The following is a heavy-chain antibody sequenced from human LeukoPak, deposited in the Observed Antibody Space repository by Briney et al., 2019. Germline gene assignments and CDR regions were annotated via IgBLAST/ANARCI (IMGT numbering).Heavy chain of an antibody. CDR2: ISAYNGNT. Sequence: ASVTVSCKASGYTFTSYGISWVRQAPGQGLEWMGWISAYNGNTNYAQKLQGRVTMTTDTSTSTAYMELRSLRSDDTAVYYCARARTWIQLWPLGYWGQGTLVTVSS. J-gene: IGHJ4*02. CDR1: GYTFTSYG. V-gene: IGHV1-18*01. D-gene: IGHD5-18*01. CDR3: ARARTWIQLWPLGY.